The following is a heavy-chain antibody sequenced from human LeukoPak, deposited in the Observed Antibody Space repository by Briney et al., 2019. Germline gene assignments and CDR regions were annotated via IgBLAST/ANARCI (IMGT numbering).Heavy chain of an antibody. CDR1: GGTFSSYT. CDR2: IIPILGIA. V-gene: IGHV1-69*02. CDR3: ARGSPLGYCSSTSCYSAGPSWFDP. Sequence: SVKVSCKASGGTFSSYTISWVRQAPGQGLEWMGRIIPILGIANYAQKFQGRVTITADKSTSTAYMELSSLRSEDTAVYYCARGSPLGYCSSTSCYSAGPSWFDPWGQGTLVTVSS. D-gene: IGHD2-2*01. J-gene: IGHJ5*02.